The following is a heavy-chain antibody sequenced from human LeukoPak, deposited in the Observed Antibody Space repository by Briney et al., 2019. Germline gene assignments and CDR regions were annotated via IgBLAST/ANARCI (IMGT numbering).Heavy chain of an antibody. V-gene: IGHV3-48*01. CDR2: ISSSSSTI. D-gene: IGHD3-10*01. CDR1: GFTFSTYS. Sequence: PGGSLRLSCAAAGFTFSTYSVNWVRQPPGKGLEWVSYISSSSSTIYYADSVKGRFTISRDNAKNSLYLQMSSLRAEDTAVYYCARDYASDYWGQGTLVTVSS. CDR3: ARDYASDY. J-gene: IGHJ4*02.